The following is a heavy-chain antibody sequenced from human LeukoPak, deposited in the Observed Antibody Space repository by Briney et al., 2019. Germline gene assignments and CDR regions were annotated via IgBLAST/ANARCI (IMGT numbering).Heavy chain of an antibody. CDR2: IRYDGSNK. Sequence: GGSLRLSCAASRFTFSSYGMHWVRQAPGKGLEWAAFIRYDGSNKYYADSVKGRFTISRDNAKNSLYLQMDSLRGEDTAVYYCATGGVHYYDSSADYWGQGTLVTVSS. CDR1: RFTFSSYG. V-gene: IGHV3-30*02. D-gene: IGHD3-22*01. CDR3: ATGGVHYYDSSADY. J-gene: IGHJ4*02.